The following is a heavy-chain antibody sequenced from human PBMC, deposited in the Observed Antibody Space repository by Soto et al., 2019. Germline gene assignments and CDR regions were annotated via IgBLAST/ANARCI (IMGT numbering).Heavy chain of an antibody. D-gene: IGHD3-10*01. CDR1: GYTFTDFY. CDR3: ARGPYFHFSGNSGANDY. V-gene: IGHV1-2*02. Sequence: QVQLVQSGAEVKKPGASVKVSCKTSGYTFTDFYIHWVRQAPGQGLVWMGWINPSSGGTNYVPSFQGRVTMTRDTSMKTAYMEVSRLKSDDTALYYCARGPYFHFSGNSGANDYWGQGTLV. J-gene: IGHJ4*02. CDR2: INPSSGGT.